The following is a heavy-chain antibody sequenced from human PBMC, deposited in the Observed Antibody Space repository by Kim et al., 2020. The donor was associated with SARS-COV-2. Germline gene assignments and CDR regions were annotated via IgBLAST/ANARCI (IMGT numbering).Heavy chain of an antibody. CDR1: GFTFNNYW. CDR3: ARDLSGSKDAFDI. Sequence: GGSLRLSCAASGFTFNNYWMSWVRQAPGEGLECGANINQDGSAKYYVGSVKGRFTVSRDNAENSLYLQISGLRAEDTAVYYCARDLSGSKDAFDIWGQGTMVTVSS. V-gene: IGHV3-7*03. CDR2: INQDGSAK. J-gene: IGHJ3*02. D-gene: IGHD1-26*01.